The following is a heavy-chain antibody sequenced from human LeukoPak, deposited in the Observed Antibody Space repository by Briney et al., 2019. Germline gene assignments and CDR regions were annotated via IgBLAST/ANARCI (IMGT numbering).Heavy chain of an antibody. Sequence: SVTLSLTCTVSGDSISTYYWSWIRQPPGKGLEWIGYISYIGSTDYNPSLKSRVTISVDTSKNQFSLKLSSVSAADTAIYYCARDNYGGEVDAFDIWGRGTMVTVSS. D-gene: IGHD4-23*01. J-gene: IGHJ3*02. CDR1: GDSISTYY. CDR2: ISYIGST. V-gene: IGHV4-59*01. CDR3: ARDNYGGEVDAFDI.